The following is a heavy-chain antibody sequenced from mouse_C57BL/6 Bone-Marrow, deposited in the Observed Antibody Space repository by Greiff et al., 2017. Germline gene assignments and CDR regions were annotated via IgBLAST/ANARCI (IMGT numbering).Heavy chain of an antibody. CDR2: IWWDDDK. CDR3: ARYGYDGPCWYFDV. D-gene: IGHD2-14*01. J-gene: IGHJ1*03. Sequence: QVTLKVSGPGILQPSQTLSLTCSFSGFSLSTFGMGVGWIRQPSGKGLEWLAHIWWDDDKYYNPALKSRLTIAKDTSKNQVFLKSANVDTADTATYYCARYGYDGPCWYFDVWGTGTTVTVSA. V-gene: IGHV8-8*01. CDR1: GFSLSTFGMG.